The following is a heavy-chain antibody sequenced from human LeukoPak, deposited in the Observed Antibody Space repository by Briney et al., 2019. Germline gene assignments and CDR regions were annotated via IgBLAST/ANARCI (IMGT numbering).Heavy chain of an antibody. D-gene: IGHD5-18*01. J-gene: IGHJ4*02. CDR2: IGNTET. CDR1: GFPFETNA. Sequence: GGSLRLSCATSGFPFETNAMSWVRQAPGKGLEWVTTIGNTETFYADSVTGRFTISRDNSKNTVNLQMNRLRVEDTAIYYCAKDWIQFNRVFDCFDSWGQGTLVTVSS. CDR3: AKDWIQFNRVFDCFDS. V-gene: IGHV3-23*01.